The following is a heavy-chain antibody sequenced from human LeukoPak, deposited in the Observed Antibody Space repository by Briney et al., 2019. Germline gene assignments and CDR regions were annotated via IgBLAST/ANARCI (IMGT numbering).Heavy chain of an antibody. CDR2: ISGSGTGR. CDR3: AKVGATAGTLRIEYFQH. CDR1: RFAFSTYG. D-gene: IGHD6-13*01. V-gene: IGHV3-23*01. Sequence: GGSLRLSCAASRFAFSTYGMSWVRQAPGKGLEWVSTISGSGTGRYYADSVKGRFTISRDNGENTLYLQMNSLRAEDTAVYFCAKVGATAGTLRIEYFQHWGQGALVTVSS. J-gene: IGHJ1*01.